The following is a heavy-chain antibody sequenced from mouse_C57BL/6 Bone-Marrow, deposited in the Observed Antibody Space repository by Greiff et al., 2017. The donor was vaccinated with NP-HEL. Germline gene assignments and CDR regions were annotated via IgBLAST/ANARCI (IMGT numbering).Heavy chain of an antibody. J-gene: IGHJ3*01. V-gene: IGHV5-17*01. Sequence: DVKLVESGGGLVKPGGSLKLSCAASGFTFSDYGMHWVRQAPEKGLEWVAYISSGSSTIYYADTVQGRFTISRDNAKNTLFLQMTSLRSEDTAIYYGSSQFAYWGQGTLVTVSA. CDR2: ISSGSSTI. D-gene: IGHD1-1*01. CDR1: GFTFSDYG. CDR3: SSQFAY.